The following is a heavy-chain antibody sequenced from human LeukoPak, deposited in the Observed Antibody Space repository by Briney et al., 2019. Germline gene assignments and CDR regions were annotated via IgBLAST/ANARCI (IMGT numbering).Heavy chain of an antibody. V-gene: IGHV3-30-3*02. D-gene: IGHD5-12*01. CDR2: ISYDGSNK. Sequence: GGSLRLSCAASGFTFSRYAMHWVRQAPGKGLEWVAVISYDGSNKYYADSVKGRFTISRDNSKNTLYLQMNSLRAEDTAVYYCAKHAAATMGDYWGQGTLVTVSS. CDR3: AKHAAATMGDY. J-gene: IGHJ4*02. CDR1: GFTFSRYA.